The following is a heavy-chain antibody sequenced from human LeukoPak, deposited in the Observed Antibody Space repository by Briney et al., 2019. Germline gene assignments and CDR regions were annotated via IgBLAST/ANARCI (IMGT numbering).Heavy chain of an antibody. CDR1: GFTFSRYA. J-gene: IGHJ6*02. CDR3: ARDRASRYGMDV. V-gene: IGHV3-11*01. CDR2: ISSGGSTI. Sequence: GGSLRLSCAASGFTFSRYAMSWIRQAPGKGLEWVSYISSGGSTIDYADSVKGRFTISRDNAKNSLYLQMNSLRAEDTAVYYCARDRASRYGMDVWGQGTTVTVSS. D-gene: IGHD3-10*01.